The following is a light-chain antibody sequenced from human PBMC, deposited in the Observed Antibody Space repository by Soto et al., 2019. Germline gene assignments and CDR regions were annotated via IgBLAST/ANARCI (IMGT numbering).Light chain of an antibody. CDR2: GAS. J-gene: IGKJ1*01. Sequence: EIVLTQSPGTLSLSPGERATLSCRASQSVSSSYLAGYQQKPGQAPRLLIYGASSRATGIPDRFSGSGSGTDFTLTISSLEPEDFAVYYCQQYGSSPWTFGQGTKVDIK. CDR1: QSVSSSY. CDR3: QQYGSSPWT. V-gene: IGKV3-20*01.